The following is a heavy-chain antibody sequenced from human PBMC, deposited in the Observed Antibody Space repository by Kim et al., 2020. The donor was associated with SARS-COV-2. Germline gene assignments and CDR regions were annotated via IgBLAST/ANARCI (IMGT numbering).Heavy chain of an antibody. V-gene: IGHV1-69*01. CDR3: ARDGWGYYGSGG. D-gene: IGHD3-10*01. J-gene: IGHJ4*02. Sequence: NYAQQVQGRVTITADESTSTAYMELSSLRSEDTAVYYCARDGWGYYGSGGWGQGALVTVSS.